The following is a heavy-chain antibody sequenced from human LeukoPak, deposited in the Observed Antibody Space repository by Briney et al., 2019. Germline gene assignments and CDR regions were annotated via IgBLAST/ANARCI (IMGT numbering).Heavy chain of an antibody. CDR3: ARSRYCSGGSCPLAFDI. CDR1: GGSFSGYY. V-gene: IGHV4-34*01. Sequence: SETLSLTCAVYGGSFSGYYWSWIRQPPGKGLEWIGEINHSGSTNYNPSLKSRVTISVDTSKNQFSLKLSSVTAADTAVCYCARSRYCSGGSCPLAFDIWGQGTMVTVSS. CDR2: INHSGST. D-gene: IGHD2-15*01. J-gene: IGHJ3*02.